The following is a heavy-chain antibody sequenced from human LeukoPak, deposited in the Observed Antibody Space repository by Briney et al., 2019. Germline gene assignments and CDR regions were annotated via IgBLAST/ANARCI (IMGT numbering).Heavy chain of an antibody. Sequence: GGSLRLSCAASGFTFSSYGMSWVRQAPGKGLEWVSAISGSGGSTYYADSVKGRFTISRDNSKSTLYLQMNSLRAEDTAVYYCAKDVYSSGWYYGYWGQGTLVTVSS. J-gene: IGHJ4*02. CDR3: AKDVYSSGWYYGY. CDR1: GFTFSSYG. CDR2: ISGSGGST. D-gene: IGHD6-19*01. V-gene: IGHV3-23*01.